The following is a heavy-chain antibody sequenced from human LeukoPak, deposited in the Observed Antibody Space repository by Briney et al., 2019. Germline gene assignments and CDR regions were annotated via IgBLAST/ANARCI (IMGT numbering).Heavy chain of an antibody. J-gene: IGHJ4*02. V-gene: IGHV3-21*01. CDR2: ISSSSSYI. D-gene: IGHD2-2*01. CDR3: AVAQPAAPFVY. CDR1: GFTFSSYS. Sequence: GGSLRLSCAASGFTFSSYSMNWVRQAPGKGLEWVSSISSSSSYIYFADSVKGRFTISRDNAKNSLYLQMNSLGAEDTAVYYCAVAQPAAPFVYWGQGTLVTVSS.